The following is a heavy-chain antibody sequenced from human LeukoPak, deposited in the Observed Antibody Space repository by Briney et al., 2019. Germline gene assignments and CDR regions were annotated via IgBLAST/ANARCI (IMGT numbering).Heavy chain of an antibody. CDR3: ARDHSGSFEDAFDI. V-gene: IGHV1-69*13. CDR2: IVSMFGIT. D-gene: IGHD6-13*01. CDR1: GGTSNSYT. J-gene: IGHJ3*02. Sequence: ASVKVSCKASGGTSNSYTINWVRQAPGQGLEWMGGIVSMFGITNYAQKFLGRVTITADESTRTVSMELSSLKSEDTAMYFCARDHSGSFEDAFDIWGQGTMVTVPS.